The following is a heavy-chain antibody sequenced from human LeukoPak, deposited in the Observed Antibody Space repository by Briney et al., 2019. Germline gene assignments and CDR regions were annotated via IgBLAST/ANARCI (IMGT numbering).Heavy chain of an antibody. V-gene: IGHV4-59*02. D-gene: IGHD2-2*01. CDR2: IYYSRST. J-gene: IGHJ4*02. CDR3: ARFSSVCDEISCSLTF. Sequence: SETLSLTCSVSGGSVTSHYWTWIRQPPGKGLELIGHIYYSRSTTYNPSLKGRISISVDASNNQFSLQMSSLTATDTAVYYCARFSSVCDEISCSLTFWGQGILVTVSS. CDR1: GGSVTSHY.